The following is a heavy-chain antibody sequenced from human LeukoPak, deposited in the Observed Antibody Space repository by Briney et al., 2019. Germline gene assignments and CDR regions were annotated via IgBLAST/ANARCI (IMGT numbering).Heavy chain of an antibody. D-gene: IGHD3-10*01. CDR2: IRYDGSNK. Sequence: PGGSLRLSCAASGFTFSSYGMHWVRQAPAKGLEWVAFIRYDGSNKYYADSVKGRFTISRDNSKNTLYLQMNSLRAEDTAVYYCAKDLEYYYGSGPDYWGQGTLVTVSS. CDR1: GFTFSSYG. V-gene: IGHV3-30*02. CDR3: AKDLEYYYGSGPDY. J-gene: IGHJ4*02.